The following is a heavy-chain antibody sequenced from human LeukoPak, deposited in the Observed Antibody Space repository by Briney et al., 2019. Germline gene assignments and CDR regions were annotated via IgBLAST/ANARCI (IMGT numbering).Heavy chain of an antibody. CDR3: TKRFSTTVRAFGY. V-gene: IGHV3-23*01. D-gene: IGHD3-10*01. CDR1: GFTFSNSG. Sequence: GGSLRLSCVASGFTFSNSGMRWVRQAPGKGLEWVSSISGSGDKTHYSESVKGRFTISTDNSKNTLYLQMNSLRVEDTAVYYCTKRFSTTVRAFGYGGPGTLVTVSS. J-gene: IGHJ4*02. CDR2: ISGSGDKT.